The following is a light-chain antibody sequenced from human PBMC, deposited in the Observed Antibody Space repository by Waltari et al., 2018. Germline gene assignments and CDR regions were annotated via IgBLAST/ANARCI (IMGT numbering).Light chain of an antibody. CDR3: AAWDDSLNGHVV. CDR1: SSNSGRNT. CDR2: SNN. Sequence: QSVLTQPPSASGTPGQRVTISCSGSSSNSGRNTANWYQHLPGTAPKLLIYSNNPRPSGVPDRFSGSKSGTSASLAISGLQSEDEADYYCAAWDDSLNGHVVFGGGTKLTVL. V-gene: IGLV1-44*01. J-gene: IGLJ2*01.